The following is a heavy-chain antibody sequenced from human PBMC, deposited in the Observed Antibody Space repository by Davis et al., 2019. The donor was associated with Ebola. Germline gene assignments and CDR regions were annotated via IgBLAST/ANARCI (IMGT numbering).Heavy chain of an antibody. CDR1: GFTFSSYA. J-gene: IGHJ4*02. Sequence: GESLKISCAASGFTFSSYAMSWVRQAPGKGLEWVSAISGSGGSTYYADSVKGRFTISRDNSKNTLYLQMNSLRAEDTAVYYCAKGSLWFGELTAYYFDYRGQGTLVTVSS. CDR2: ISGSGGST. D-gene: IGHD3-10*01. V-gene: IGHV3-23*01. CDR3: AKGSLWFGELTAYYFDY.